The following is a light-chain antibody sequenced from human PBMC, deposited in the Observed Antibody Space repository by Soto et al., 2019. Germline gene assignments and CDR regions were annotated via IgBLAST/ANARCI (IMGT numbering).Light chain of an antibody. CDR3: QSYDSSSHVV. Sequence: NFMLTQPHSVSESPGKTVTISCTGSSGSIASNYVQWYQQRPGSAPTTVIYEDNQRPSGVPDRFSGSIDSSSNSASLTISRLKTEDEADYYCQSYDSSSHVVFGGGTKLTVL. V-gene: IGLV6-57*02. CDR2: EDN. CDR1: SGSIASNY. J-gene: IGLJ2*01.